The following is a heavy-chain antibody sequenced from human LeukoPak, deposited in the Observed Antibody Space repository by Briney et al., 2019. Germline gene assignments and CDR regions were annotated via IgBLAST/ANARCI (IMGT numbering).Heavy chain of an antibody. J-gene: IGHJ4*02. V-gene: IGHV3-23*01. CDR3: ARGLYYDTSGYYYHDY. CDR1: GFTFSNQA. Sequence: GGSLRLSCAASGFTFSNQAMNWVRQAPGKGLEWVSGISTSGDATYYADSVKGRFTISRDNSKNTLYLQMNSLRAEDTAVYYCARGLYYDTSGYYYHDYWGQGTLVTVSS. D-gene: IGHD3-22*01. CDR2: ISTSGDAT.